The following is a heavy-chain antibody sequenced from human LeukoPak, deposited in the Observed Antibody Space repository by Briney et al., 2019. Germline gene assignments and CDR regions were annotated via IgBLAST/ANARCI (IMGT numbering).Heavy chain of an antibody. Sequence: GGSLRLSCATSGFTFSSYAFHWVRQAPGKGLEWVATMSFDVNNKYYADSVRGRFTISRDNSENTLYLQMNSLRAEDTAVYSCARGYCTSSSCYNDYWGQGTLVTVSS. V-gene: IGHV3-30*04. CDR1: GFTFSSYA. CDR2: MSFDVNNK. J-gene: IGHJ4*02. CDR3: ARGYCTSSSCYNDY. D-gene: IGHD2-2*02.